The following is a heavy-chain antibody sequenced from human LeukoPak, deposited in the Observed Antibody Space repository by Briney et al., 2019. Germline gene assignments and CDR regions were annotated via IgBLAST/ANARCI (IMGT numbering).Heavy chain of an antibody. J-gene: IGHJ4*02. V-gene: IGHV3-23*01. CDR2: ISITGENT. D-gene: IGHD6-6*01. CDR1: GFTFSSYA. CDR3: ARLISTSSSRFSDY. Sequence: GGSLRLSCAASGFTFSSYAMSWVRQAPGKGLEWVSAISITGENTYYADSVKGRFTISRDTSRNTLYLQMHSVRAEDTAVYYCARLISTSSSRFSDYWGQGTLVTVSS.